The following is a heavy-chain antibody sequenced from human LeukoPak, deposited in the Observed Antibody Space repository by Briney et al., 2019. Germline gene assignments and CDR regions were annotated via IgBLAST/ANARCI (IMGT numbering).Heavy chain of an antibody. CDR3: ARDDYRGVTNFDP. Sequence: SETLSLTCTVSGGSMSPYFWSWIRHPPGKGLEWIGYISYTGSTNYNPSLKSRVTISVDTSKNQFSLQLTSVTAADTAVYYCARDDYRGVTNFDPWGQGTLVTVSS. J-gene: IGHJ5*02. CDR2: ISYTGST. D-gene: IGHD3-10*01. CDR1: GGSMSPYF. V-gene: IGHV4-59*01.